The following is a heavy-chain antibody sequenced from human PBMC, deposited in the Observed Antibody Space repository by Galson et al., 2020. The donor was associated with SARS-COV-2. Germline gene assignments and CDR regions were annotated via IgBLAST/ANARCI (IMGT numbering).Heavy chain of an antibody. D-gene: IGHD3-9*01. Sequence: SETLSLTCAVYGGSLSGYYWSWIRQPPGKRLEWIGEVNHSGSTNYNPSLKSRLIISTDTSKNQFSLRLSSVTAADTSVYYCARRESGLFDWFQRGYYLDYWSQGTLVTVSA. J-gene: IGHJ4*02. CDR1: GGSLSGYY. CDR3: ARRESGLFDWFQRGYYLDY. V-gene: IGHV4-34*01. CDR2: VNHSGST.